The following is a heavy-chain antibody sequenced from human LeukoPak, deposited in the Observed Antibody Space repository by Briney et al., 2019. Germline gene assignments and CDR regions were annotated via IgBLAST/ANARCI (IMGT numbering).Heavy chain of an antibody. J-gene: IGHJ4*02. Sequence: PGGSLRLSCAASGFTFNNYAMTWFRHAPGKGLEWVSVINGGGSSYYADSVKGGFTVSRDNSKNRPYLQMHSLRDEDTAVYYCAKGQGYNYGDSIDYWGQGALVSVSS. CDR3: AKGQGYNYGDSIDY. CDR2: INGGGSS. V-gene: IGHV3-23*01. CDR1: GFTFNNYA. D-gene: IGHD5-18*01.